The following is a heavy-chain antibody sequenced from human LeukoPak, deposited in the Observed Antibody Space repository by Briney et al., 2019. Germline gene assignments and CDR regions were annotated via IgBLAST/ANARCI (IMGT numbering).Heavy chain of an antibody. J-gene: IGHJ5*02. CDR2: INHSGST. D-gene: IGHD2-2*01. V-gene: IGHV4-34*01. CDR1: GGSFSGYY. Sequence: PSETLSLTCAVYGGSFSGYYWSWIRHPPRRGRRCVGEINHSGSTNYSPSLKSRVTISVDTSKNQFSLKLSSVTAADTAVYYCARGGLGYCSSTSCFNWFDPWGQGTLVTVSS. CDR3: ARGGLGYCSSTSCFNWFDP.